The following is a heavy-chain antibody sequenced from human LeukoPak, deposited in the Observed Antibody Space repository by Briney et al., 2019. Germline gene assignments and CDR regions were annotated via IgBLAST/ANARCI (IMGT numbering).Heavy chain of an antibody. J-gene: IGHJ4*02. CDR1: GFTFNSFG. Sequence: GGSLRLSCAASGFTFNSFGMNWVRQAPGQGLEWVSSLGGSDGDSHYADFVKGRFTISRDNSKNTLHLQMNSLRAEDTAVYYCAKSLGVGGYIRDKGFDQWGQGTLVTVSS. D-gene: IGHD5-18*01. CDR2: LGGSDGDS. CDR3: AKSLGVGGYIRDKGFDQ. V-gene: IGHV3-23*01.